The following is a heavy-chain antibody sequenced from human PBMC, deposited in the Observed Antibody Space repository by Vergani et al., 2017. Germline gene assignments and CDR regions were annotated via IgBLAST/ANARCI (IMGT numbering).Heavy chain of an antibody. Sequence: QVLLVQSGAEVKKPGASVRVSCKTSGYTFTNYYIHWVRQAPGQGLEWMGWINPNSGGTNYAQKFQGRVTMTRDTSISTAYMELSRLRSDDTAVYYCARTADKWELPHRRYFDYWGQGTLVTVSS. D-gene: IGHD1-26*01. CDR2: INPNSGGT. CDR3: ARTADKWELPHRRYFDY. J-gene: IGHJ4*02. V-gene: IGHV1-2*02. CDR1: GYTFTNYY.